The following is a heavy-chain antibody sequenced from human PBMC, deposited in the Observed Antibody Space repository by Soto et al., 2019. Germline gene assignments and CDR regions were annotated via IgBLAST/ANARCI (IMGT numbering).Heavy chain of an antibody. CDR3: AKVEYCSGGSCYGLYDY. CDR1: GFTFSSYA. Sequence: GGSLRLSCAASGFTFSSYAMSWVRQAPGKGLEWVSAISGSGGSTYYADSVKGRFTISRDNSKNTLYLQMNSLRAEDTAVYYCAKVEYCSGGSCYGLYDYWGQGTLVTVSS. J-gene: IGHJ4*02. V-gene: IGHV3-23*01. D-gene: IGHD2-15*01. CDR2: ISGSGGST.